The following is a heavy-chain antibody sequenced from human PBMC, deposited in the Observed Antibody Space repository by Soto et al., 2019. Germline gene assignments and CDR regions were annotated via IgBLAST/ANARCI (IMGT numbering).Heavy chain of an antibody. D-gene: IGHD1-1*01. Sequence: PSETLSLTCTVSGGSISGYYGSWIRQPPGKGLEWIAYIHYSGSSNSNPSLKSRVTISVDTSRNQFSLKLTSVTAADTAVYYCARHSNEYRKSLDYWGQGTLVTVSS. CDR2: IHYSGSS. CDR3: ARHSNEYRKSLDY. V-gene: IGHV4-59*08. CDR1: GGSISGYY. J-gene: IGHJ4*02.